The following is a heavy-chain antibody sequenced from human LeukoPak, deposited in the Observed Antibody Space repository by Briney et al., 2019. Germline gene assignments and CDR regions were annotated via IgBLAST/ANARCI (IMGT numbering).Heavy chain of an antibody. CDR3: ARMGFHYDILTGYYTAPYDY. CDR1: GYTFTSYD. CDR2: MTPNSGNT. Sequence: GASVKLSCKASGYTFTSYDNNWVRHPTAQGLEWMGCMTPNSGNTGYAQKFQGRVTMTRNTSISTAYMELSSLRSEDTAVYYCARMGFHYDILTGYYTAPYDYWGQGTLVTVSS. J-gene: IGHJ4*02. D-gene: IGHD3-9*01. V-gene: IGHV1-8*01.